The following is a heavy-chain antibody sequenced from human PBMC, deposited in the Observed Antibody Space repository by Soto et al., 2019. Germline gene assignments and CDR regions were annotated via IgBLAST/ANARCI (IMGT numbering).Heavy chain of an antibody. Sequence: SVKVSCKASGCTFSSYAISWVRQAPGQGLEWMGGIIPIFGTANYAQKFQGRVTITADKSTSTAYMELSSLRSEDTAVYYCARVTTKYYYDSSGYYELDYWGQGTLFTVSS. CDR1: GCTFSSYA. CDR2: IIPIFGTA. CDR3: ARVTTKYYYDSSGYYELDY. J-gene: IGHJ4*02. D-gene: IGHD3-22*01. V-gene: IGHV1-69*06.